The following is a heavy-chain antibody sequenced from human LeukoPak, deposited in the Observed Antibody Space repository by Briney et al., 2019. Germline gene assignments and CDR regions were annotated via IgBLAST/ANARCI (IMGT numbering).Heavy chain of an antibody. CDR3: ARGPLYSSSSGYYYYYYMDV. J-gene: IGHJ6*03. CDR1: GGSFSGYY. Sequence: PSGTLSLTCAVYGGSFSGYYWSWIRQPPGKGLEWIGEINHSGSTNYNPSLKSRVTISVDTSKNQFSLKLSSVTAADTAVYYCARGPLYSSSSGYYYYYYMDVWGKGTTVTVSS. D-gene: IGHD6-6*01. CDR2: INHSGST. V-gene: IGHV4-34*01.